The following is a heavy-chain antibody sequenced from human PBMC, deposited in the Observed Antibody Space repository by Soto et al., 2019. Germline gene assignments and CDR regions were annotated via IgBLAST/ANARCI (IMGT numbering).Heavy chain of an antibody. CDR3: ERDRDDSIGYNFDY. D-gene: IGHD3-22*01. J-gene: IGHJ4*02. V-gene: IGHV3-30*03. CDR2: ISSDGSYK. Sequence: LRPSLQVSGFTFSSNGLHWVRQAPGKGLEWVAFISSDGSYKFFADSVKGRFTISRDNSTSTVYMELSSLRSDDTAVYYCERDRDDSIGYNFDYWGQGIRVAV. CDR1: GFTFSSNG.